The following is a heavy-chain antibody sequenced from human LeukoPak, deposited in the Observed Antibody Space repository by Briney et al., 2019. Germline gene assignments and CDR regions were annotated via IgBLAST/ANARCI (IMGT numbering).Heavy chain of an antibody. V-gene: IGHV3-23*01. CDR3: AKGLRTGVGPYRGYHYYMDV. D-gene: IGHD3-16*01. CDR1: GFTFRSFA. Sequence: GGSLRLSCAASGFTFRSFAMSWVRQAPGKGLKWVSTINDNGAGTYYADSVNGRFTVSRDNSYNTVSLQMNSLRDEDTGVYYCAKGLRTGVGPYRGYHYYMDVWGRGATVTVSS. CDR2: INDNGAGT. J-gene: IGHJ6*03.